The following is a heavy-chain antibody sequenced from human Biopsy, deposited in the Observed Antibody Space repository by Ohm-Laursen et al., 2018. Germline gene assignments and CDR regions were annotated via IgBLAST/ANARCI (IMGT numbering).Heavy chain of an antibody. CDR3: AKEKNFFTGYYHAIDV. Sequence: GSLRLSCTASGFKFGDYVMHWIRQAPGKGLEWVSLNSWDGGGTSYADSVRGRFTISRDNNKDSLYLQMESLRPEDTGLYYCAKEKNFFTGYYHAIDVWGQGTMVTVSS. CDR1: GFKFGDYV. CDR2: NSWDGGGT. D-gene: IGHD3/OR15-3a*01. J-gene: IGHJ3*01. V-gene: IGHV3-43D*04.